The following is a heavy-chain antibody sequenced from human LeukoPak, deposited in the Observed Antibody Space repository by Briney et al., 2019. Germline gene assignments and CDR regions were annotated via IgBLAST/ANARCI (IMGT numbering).Heavy chain of an antibody. J-gene: IGHJ5*02. V-gene: IGHV4-31*03. CDR3: ARAMTVAATPNWFDP. CDR2: IYYSGST. Sequence: SETLSLTCTVSGGSISSGGYYWSWIRQHPGKGLEWIGYIYYSGSTYYNPSLKSRVTISVDTSKNQFSLKPSSVTAADTAVYYCARAMTVAATPNWFDPWGQGILATVSS. D-gene: IGHD2-15*01. CDR1: GGSISSGGYY.